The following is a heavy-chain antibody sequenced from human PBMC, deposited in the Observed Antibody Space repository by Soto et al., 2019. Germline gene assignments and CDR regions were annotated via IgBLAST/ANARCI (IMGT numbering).Heavy chain of an antibody. CDR3: SVAESPDTAYIFFY. V-gene: IGHV3-23*01. D-gene: IGHD1-20*01. J-gene: IGHJ4*02. CDR2: ISGSGGST. CDR1: ELTFSSYA. Sequence: GWTLRISCAASELTFSSYAMSWVRQAPGKGLEWVSAISGSGGSTYYADSVKGRFTISRDNSKNTLYLQMNSLRAEDTAVYYCSVAESPDTAYIFFYWGKGSPVSFTS.